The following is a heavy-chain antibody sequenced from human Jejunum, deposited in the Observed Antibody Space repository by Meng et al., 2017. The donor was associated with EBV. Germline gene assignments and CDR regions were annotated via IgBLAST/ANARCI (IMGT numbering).Heavy chain of an antibody. CDR3: ARVVDYYERSGYPDF. CDR1: GGSVSTASYY. Sequence: QVQTQGSGPVLVKPSETLSLTCTVSGGSVSTASYYWSWIRQSPGKGLEWIGYIYYSGNTNYNPSLKSRATITVDTSKNQFSLKLSSVTAADTAVYYCARVVDYYERSGYPDFWGQGTLVTVSS. V-gene: IGHV4-61*01. D-gene: IGHD3-22*01. CDR2: IYYSGNT. J-gene: IGHJ4*02.